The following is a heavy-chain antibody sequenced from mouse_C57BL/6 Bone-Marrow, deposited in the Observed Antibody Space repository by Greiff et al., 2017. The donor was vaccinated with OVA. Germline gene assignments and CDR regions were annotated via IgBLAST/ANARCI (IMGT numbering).Heavy chain of an antibody. J-gene: IGHJ2*01. CDR3: TTLPRREGFDY. V-gene: IGHV14-4*01. CDR1: GFNIKDDY. CDR2: IDPENGDT. Sequence: EVQLQQSGAELVRPGVSVKLSCTASGFNIKDDYMHWVKQRPEQGLEWIGWIDPENGDTEYASKFQGKATITADTSSNTAYLQLSSLTSEDTAVYYCTTLPRREGFDYWGQGTTLTVSS.